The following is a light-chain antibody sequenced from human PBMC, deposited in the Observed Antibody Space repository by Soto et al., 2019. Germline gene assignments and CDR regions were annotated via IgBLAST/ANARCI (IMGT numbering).Light chain of an antibody. J-gene: IGLJ2*01. CDR3: SSYTYSSTSVV. CDR2: DVS. Sequence: QSALTQPASVSGSPGQSITISCTGTSSDVGGYNSVSWYQQHPGKAPKLMIYDVSDRPSGVSARFSGSKSGNTASLTISGLQAEDEADYYCSSYTYSSTSVVFGSGTKVTVL. CDR1: SSDVGGYNS. V-gene: IGLV2-14*01.